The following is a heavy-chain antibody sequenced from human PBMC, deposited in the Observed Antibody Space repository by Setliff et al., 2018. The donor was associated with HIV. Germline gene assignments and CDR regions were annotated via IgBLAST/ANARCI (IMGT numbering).Heavy chain of an antibody. D-gene: IGHD3-16*01. CDR3: ARSPSWALPYFDL. Sequence: PSETLSLTCTVSLGTIDSRIYYWSWIRQPAGKRLEWLGRVYISGSTNYNPSLRGRVAISLDASRHQFSLNLTSVTAADTAIYFCARSPSWALPYFDLWGQGRLVTVSS. CDR2: VYISGST. V-gene: IGHV4-61*02. J-gene: IGHJ4*02. CDR1: LGTIDSRIYY.